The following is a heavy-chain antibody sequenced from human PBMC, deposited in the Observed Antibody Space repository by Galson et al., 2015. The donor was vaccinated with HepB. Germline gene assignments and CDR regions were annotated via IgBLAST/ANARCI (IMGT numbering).Heavy chain of an antibody. Sequence: SVRLSCAASGFTFSNAWMSWVRQAPGKGLEWGAIINKDGSVKYYVDSVKGRFTISRDNSKNTLYLQMNSLRAEDTAVYYCAKEFDYFNYDYVWGSYRYGAFDIWGQGTMVTVSS. D-gene: IGHD3-16*02. CDR1: GFTFSNAW. J-gene: IGHJ3*02. V-gene: IGHV3-7*03. CDR3: AKEFDYFNYDYVWGSYRYGAFDI. CDR2: INKDGSVK.